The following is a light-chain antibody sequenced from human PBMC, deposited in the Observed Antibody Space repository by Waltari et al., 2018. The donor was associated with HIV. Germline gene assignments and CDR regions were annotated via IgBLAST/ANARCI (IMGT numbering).Light chain of an antibody. CDR3: QQYGSSPFT. V-gene: IGKV3-20*01. CDR2: VAS. J-gene: IGKJ3*01. Sequence: EIVLTQSPGTLSLSPGERATLSCRASQSVSSSYLAWYQQKPGQAPRLLISVASSRATGIPDRFSGRGSGTDFTLTISRLEPEDFAVYYCQQYGSSPFTFGPGTKVDIK. CDR1: QSVSSSY.